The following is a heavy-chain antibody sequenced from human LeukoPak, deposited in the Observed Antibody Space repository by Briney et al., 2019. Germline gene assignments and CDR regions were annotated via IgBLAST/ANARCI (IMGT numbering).Heavy chain of an antibody. CDR3: ARGVDYYDSGGTIYY. CDR2: VWYDGSKT. V-gene: IGHV3-33*08. CDR1: GFTFSRNA. Sequence: GGSLRLSCAASGFTFSRNAMHWVRQAPGKGLEWVAVVWYDGSKTYSADSVKGRITISRDDSKNTLYLQMNSLRAEDTAVYYCARGVDYYDSGGTIYYWGQGTLVTVSS. J-gene: IGHJ4*02. D-gene: IGHD3-22*01.